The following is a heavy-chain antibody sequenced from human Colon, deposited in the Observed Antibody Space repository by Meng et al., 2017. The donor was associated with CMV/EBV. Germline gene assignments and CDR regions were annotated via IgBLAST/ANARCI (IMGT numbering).Heavy chain of an antibody. CDR1: GYIFSGYY. J-gene: IGHJ4*02. Sequence: ASVKVSCKASGYIFSGYYMHWVRQAPGPGLEWMGSINPKSGGIKYAQKFQGRVTMTRDTSINTAYMDLTRLTSDDTAVYFCARGPSSSIQGFPFWGQGTLVTVSS. V-gene: IGHV1-2*02. CDR3: ARGPSSSIQGFPF. D-gene: IGHD2-15*01. CDR2: INPKSGGI.